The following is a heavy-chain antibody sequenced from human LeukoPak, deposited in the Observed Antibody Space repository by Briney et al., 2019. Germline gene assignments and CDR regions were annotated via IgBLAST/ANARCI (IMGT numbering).Heavy chain of an antibody. J-gene: IGHJ4*02. CDR2: IDYSGTT. Sequence: SETLSLTCTVSGGPISSTSYYWAWIRQPPGRGLEWSGSIDYSGTTYYNPSLKSRVTISVDTSKNQFSLKLSSVTASDTAKYFCARRGQAAGSKGAFDYWGQGTLVTVSS. CDR1: GGPISSTSYY. D-gene: IGHD6-13*01. V-gene: IGHV4-39*01. CDR3: ARRGQAAGSKGAFDY.